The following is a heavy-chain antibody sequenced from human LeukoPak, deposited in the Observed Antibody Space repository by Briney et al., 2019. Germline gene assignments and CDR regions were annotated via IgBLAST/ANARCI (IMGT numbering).Heavy chain of an antibody. Sequence: RSGGSLRLSCAASGFTFSSYAMHWVRQAPGKGLEWVATITSGGDTYYADSVKGRFTISRDNFKNTLYLQMNSLRAEDTAVYYCARDTGIVVVPATYSFDYWGQGTLVTVSS. CDR3: ARDTGIVVVPATYSFDY. V-gene: IGHV3-23*01. CDR1: GFTFSSYA. D-gene: IGHD2-2*01. CDR2: ITSGGDT. J-gene: IGHJ4*02.